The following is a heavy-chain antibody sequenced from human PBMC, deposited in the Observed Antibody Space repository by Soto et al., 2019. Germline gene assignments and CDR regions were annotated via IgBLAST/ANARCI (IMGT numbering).Heavy chain of an antibody. J-gene: IGHJ4*02. CDR3: ASGPGYCSGGGCFSRFDC. V-gene: IGHV1-69*12. D-gene: IGHD2-15*01. CDR2: IIPIFRRA. CDR1: GGLFTSYG. Sequence: QVQLVQSGAEVKKPGSSVKLSCKASGGLFTSYGISWVRQAPGQGLEWMGGIIPIFRRANHAHKFEDRVTIPADQSTTTVYMELISLKSEDTSMYYCASGPGYCSGGGCFSRFDCWGQGTQVTVSS.